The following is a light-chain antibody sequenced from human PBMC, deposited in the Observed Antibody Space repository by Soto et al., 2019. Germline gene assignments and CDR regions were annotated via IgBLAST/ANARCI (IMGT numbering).Light chain of an antibody. CDR1: QSVSSN. V-gene: IGKV3-15*01. Sequence: EIVMTQSPATLSVSPGERATLSCRASQSVSSNLAWYQQKPGQAPRLLIYGASTRATGIPARFSGSGSGTEFTLTISSLQSEDFAVYYCQQYNTWPLTFGGGNKVEIK. CDR2: GAS. CDR3: QQYNTWPLT. J-gene: IGKJ4*01.